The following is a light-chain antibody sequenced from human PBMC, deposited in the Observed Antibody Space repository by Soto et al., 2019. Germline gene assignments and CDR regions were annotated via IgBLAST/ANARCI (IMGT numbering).Light chain of an antibody. CDR2: DAS. Sequence: IQMTHTPSSLSASVGDRVTITCQASQDINKNLIWYQQKPVKAPKLLIYDASDLETGVPSRFSGSGSGTGFTFTICSLQPEDFATYYCPEYECLPLTFGQGAR. CDR1: QDINKN. V-gene: IGKV1-33*01. CDR3: PEYECLPLT. J-gene: IGKJ5*01.